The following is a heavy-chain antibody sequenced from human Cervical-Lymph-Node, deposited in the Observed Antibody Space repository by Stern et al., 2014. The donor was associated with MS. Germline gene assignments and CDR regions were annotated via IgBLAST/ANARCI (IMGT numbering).Heavy chain of an antibody. CDR3: ARWTPHSSGYFDL. Sequence: QVQLVESGAEVKKPGASVKVSCKASGYTFTGYYMHWVRQAPGQGLEWMGWINPNSGGTNYAQKFQGRVTMTRDTSISTAYMELSRLRFDDTAVYYCARWTPHSSGYFDLWGRGTLVTVSS. CDR2: INPNSGGT. V-gene: IGHV1-2*02. D-gene: IGHD3-10*01. CDR1: GYTFTGYY. J-gene: IGHJ2*01.